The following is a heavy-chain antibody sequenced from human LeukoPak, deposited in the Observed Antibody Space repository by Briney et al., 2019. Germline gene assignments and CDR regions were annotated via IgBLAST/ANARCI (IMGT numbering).Heavy chain of an antibody. Sequence: SETLSLACTVSGGSISSGGYYWSWIRQRPGKDLEWIGYIYYSGSTYYNPSLKSRVTISVDTSKNQFSLKLSSVTAADTAVYYCGSSYDYYYYGMDVWGQGTTVTVSS. V-gene: IGHV4-31*03. CDR2: IYYSGST. CDR3: GSSYDYYYYGMDV. CDR1: GGSISSGGYY. D-gene: IGHD6-13*01. J-gene: IGHJ6*02.